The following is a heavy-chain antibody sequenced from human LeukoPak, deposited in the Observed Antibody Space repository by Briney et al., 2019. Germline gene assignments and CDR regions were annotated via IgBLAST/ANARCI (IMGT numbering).Heavy chain of an antibody. J-gene: IGHJ4*02. CDR2: IYYSGST. CDR1: GGSLSSYY. D-gene: IGHD6-19*01. Sequence: SETLSLTCIVSGGSLSSYYWSWIRQPPGKGLEWIGYIYYSGSTNYNPSLKSRVTISVDTSKNQFSLKLSSVTAADTAGYYCARVPLLYSSGFDYWGQGTLVTVSS. CDR3: ARVPLLYSSGFDY. V-gene: IGHV4-59*01.